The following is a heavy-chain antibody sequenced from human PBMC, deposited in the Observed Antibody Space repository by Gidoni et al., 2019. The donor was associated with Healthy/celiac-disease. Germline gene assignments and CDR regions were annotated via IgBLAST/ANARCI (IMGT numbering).Heavy chain of an antibody. CDR1: GFTFSSYA. D-gene: IGHD3-22*01. CDR2: ISGSGGST. V-gene: IGHV3-23*01. J-gene: IGHJ4*02. CDR3: AKDYYYESSGYYLH. Sequence: EVQLLESGGGLVQPGGSLRLSCAASGFTFSSYAMSWFRQAPGKGLEGVSGISGSGGSTYYADSVKGRFTISRDNSKNTLYLQMNSLRAEDTAIYYCAKDYYYESSGYYLHWGQGTLVTVSS.